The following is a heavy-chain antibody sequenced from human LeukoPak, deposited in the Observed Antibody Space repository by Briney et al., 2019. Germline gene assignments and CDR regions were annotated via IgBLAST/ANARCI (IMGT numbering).Heavy chain of an antibody. Sequence: GGSLRLSCAASGSTFSSYSMNWVRQAPGKGLEWVSSICSSSSYIYYADSVKGRFTLSRDNAKKSLYLQMNRLRAEDTAVYYCARDPTVVAATFFDYWGQGTLVTVSS. J-gene: IGHJ4*02. D-gene: IGHD2-15*01. CDR1: GSTFSSYS. V-gene: IGHV3-21*01. CDR2: ICSSSSYI. CDR3: ARDPTVVAATFFDY.